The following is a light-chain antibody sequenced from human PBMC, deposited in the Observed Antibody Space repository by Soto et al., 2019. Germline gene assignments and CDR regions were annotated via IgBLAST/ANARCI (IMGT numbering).Light chain of an antibody. CDR1: SSNIGSNY. V-gene: IGLV1-47*01. CDR3: AAWDDSLV. CDR2: RNN. Sequence: QSVLTQPPSASGTPGQRVTISCSGSSSNIGSNYVYWYQQLPGTAPKLLIYRNNQRPSWVPDRFSGSKSGTSASLAISGLRSEDEADYYCAAWDDSLVFGGGTQLTVL. J-gene: IGLJ2*01.